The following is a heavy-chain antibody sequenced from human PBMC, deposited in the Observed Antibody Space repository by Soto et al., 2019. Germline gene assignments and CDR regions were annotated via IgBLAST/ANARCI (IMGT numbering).Heavy chain of an antibody. D-gene: IGHD3-22*01. J-gene: IGHJ4*02. CDR3: ARVGLFDNSGYPAY. V-gene: IGHV1-18*01. CDR1: GCPFTSYG. CDR2: ISGYNGDT. Sequence: ASVKVSCKTSGCPFTSYGISWVRQAPGKGFEWMGWISGYNGDTNYAQRLQGRVTMTTDTSTSTAYMELRNLRSDDTGVYYCARVGLFDNSGYPAYWGQGTLVTVSS.